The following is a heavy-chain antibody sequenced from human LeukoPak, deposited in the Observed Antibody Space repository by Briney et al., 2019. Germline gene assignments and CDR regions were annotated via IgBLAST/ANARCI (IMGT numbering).Heavy chain of an antibody. CDR3: ARDEGFEGLGAPRYSSGDEIDAFDI. J-gene: IGHJ3*02. D-gene: IGHD6-19*01. Sequence: ASVKVSCKASGYTFTIYGISWVRHAPGQGLEWRGWSSAYNGNTNYAQKLQGRVTMTTDTSTSKAYMELRSLRSDDTAVYYCARDEGFEGLGAPRYSSGDEIDAFDIWGQGTMVTVSS. CDR1: GYTFTIYG. V-gene: IGHV1-18*01. CDR2: SSAYNGNT.